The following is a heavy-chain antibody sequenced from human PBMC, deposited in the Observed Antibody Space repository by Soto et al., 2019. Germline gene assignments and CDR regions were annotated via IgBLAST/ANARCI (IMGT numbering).Heavy chain of an antibody. D-gene: IGHD3-3*01. J-gene: IGHJ6*03. CDR1: GFTFSGSA. Sequence: GGSLRLSCAGSGFTFSGSAMHWVRQASGKGLEWVGRIRSKPNNYATAYGASVKGRFAISRDDSKNTAYLQMNSLNTEDTAVYYCSRQASDFWSGKPQYYMDVWGKGTTVTVSS. CDR3: SRQASDFWSGKPQYYMDV. V-gene: IGHV3-73*01. CDR2: IRSKPNNYAT.